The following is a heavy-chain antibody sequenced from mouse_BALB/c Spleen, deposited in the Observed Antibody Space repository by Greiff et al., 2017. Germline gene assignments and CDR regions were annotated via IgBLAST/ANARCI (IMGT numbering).Heavy chain of an antibody. CDR1: GYSFTGYF. D-gene: IGHD2-1*01. CDR3: GREETDGNPSWFAY. CDR2: INPYNGDT. J-gene: IGHJ3*01. Sequence: EVKLMESGPELVKPGASVKISCKASGYSFTGYFMNWVKQSHGKSLEWIGRINPYNGDTFYNQKFKGKATLTVDKSSSTAHMELLSLTSEDSAVYYCGREETDGNPSWFAYWGQGTLVTVSA. V-gene: IGHV1-37*01.